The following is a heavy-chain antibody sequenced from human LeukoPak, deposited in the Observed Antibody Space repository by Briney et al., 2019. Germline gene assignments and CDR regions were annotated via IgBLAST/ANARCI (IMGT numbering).Heavy chain of an antibody. CDR1: GYTFTSYG. CDR3: ARGYCSSTSCSPPIDY. V-gene: IGHV1-18*01. J-gene: IGHJ4*02. D-gene: IGHD2-2*01. Sequence: ASVKVSCKASGYTFTSYGISWVRQAPGQGLEWMGWISAYNGNTNYAQKLQGRVTMTTDTSTSTVYMELRSLRSDDTAVYYCARGYCSSTSCSPPIDYWGQGTLVTVSS. CDR2: ISAYNGNT.